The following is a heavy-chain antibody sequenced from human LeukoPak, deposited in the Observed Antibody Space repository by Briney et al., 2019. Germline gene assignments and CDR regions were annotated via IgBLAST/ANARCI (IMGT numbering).Heavy chain of an antibody. Sequence: ASVKVSCKASGYTFTSYGISWVRQAPGQGLEWMGWISAYNGNTNYAQKLQGRVTMTTDTSTSTAYMELRSLRSDDTVVYYCARGQYCSGGSCYGDNWFDPWGQGTLVTVSS. CDR3: ARGQYCSGGSCYGDNWFDP. CDR2: ISAYNGNT. D-gene: IGHD2-15*01. CDR1: GYTFTSYG. J-gene: IGHJ5*02. V-gene: IGHV1-18*01.